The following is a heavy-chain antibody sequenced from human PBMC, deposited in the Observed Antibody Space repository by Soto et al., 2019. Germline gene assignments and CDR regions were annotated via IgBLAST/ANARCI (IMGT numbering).Heavy chain of an antibody. V-gene: IGHV3-23*04. J-gene: IGHJ6*02. D-gene: IGHD3-22*01. CDR2: ISGGGGST. CDR1: GFTFSSYA. CDR3: ANEPPSNYDIAAYYISQMDV. Sequence: EVRLVDSGGGLVQPGGSLRLSCAASGFTFSSYAMTWVRQAPGKGLEWVSAISGGGGSTYYADSVKGRFTISRDNPKNTLTLQLDTLRAEDPALSYCANEPPSNYDIAAYYISQMDVWGPAT.